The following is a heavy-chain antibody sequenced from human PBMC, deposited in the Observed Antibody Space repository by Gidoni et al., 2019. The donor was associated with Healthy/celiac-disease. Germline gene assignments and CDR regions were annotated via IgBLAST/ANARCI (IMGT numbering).Heavy chain of an antibody. D-gene: IGHD3-22*01. V-gene: IGHV3-23*01. CDR1: GFTFSSYA. Sequence: EVQLLESGGGLVQPGGSLSLSCAASGFTFSSYAMSWVRQAPGKGLEWVSAISGSGGSTYYADSVKGRFTISRDNSKNTLYLQMNSLRAEDTAVYYCANTLYYYDSSGYYFFYWGQGTLVTVSS. J-gene: IGHJ4*02. CDR2: ISGSGGST. CDR3: ANTLYYYDSSGYYFFY.